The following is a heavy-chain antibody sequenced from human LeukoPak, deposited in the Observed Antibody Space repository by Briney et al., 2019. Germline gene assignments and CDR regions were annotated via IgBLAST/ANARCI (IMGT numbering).Heavy chain of an antibody. CDR3: ARVGYSYGLGYFDY. CDR2: IYYSGST. CDR1: GGSISSYY. J-gene: IGHJ4*02. D-gene: IGHD5-18*01. V-gene: IGHV4-59*08. Sequence: SETLSLTCTVSGGSISSYYWSWIRQPPGKGLEWIGYIYYSGSTNYNPSLKSRVTISVDTSKNQFSLKLSSVTAADTAVYYCARVGYSYGLGYFDYWGQGTLVTVS.